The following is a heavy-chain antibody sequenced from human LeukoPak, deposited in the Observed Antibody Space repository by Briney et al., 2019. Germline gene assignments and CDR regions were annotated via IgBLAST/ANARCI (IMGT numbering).Heavy chain of an antibody. J-gene: IGHJ4*02. CDR1: GGSFSGYY. CDR3: ARVRYCSGGSCYFRRAVDYFDY. CDR2: INHSGST. Sequence: PSETLSLTCAVYGGSFSGYYWSWIRQPPGKGLEWIGEINHSGSTNYNPSLKSRVTISVDTSKNQFSLKLSSVTAADTAVYYCARVRYCSGGSCYFRRAVDYFDYWGQGTLVTVSS. D-gene: IGHD2-15*01. V-gene: IGHV4-34*01.